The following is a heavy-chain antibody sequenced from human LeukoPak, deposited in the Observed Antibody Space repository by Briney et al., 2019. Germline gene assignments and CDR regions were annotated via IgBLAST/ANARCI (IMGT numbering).Heavy chain of an antibody. CDR1: GFTFSTSA. D-gene: IGHD6-13*01. CDR2: ISGSGGTT. V-gene: IGHV3-23*01. Sequence: QPGGSLRLSCAASGFTFSTSAMSWVRQAPGKGLEWVSTISGSGGTTYYADSVKGRFTISRDNSKNTLYLQMNSLRAEDTAVYYCAKFKGGIAALAVDYWGQGTLVTVSS. CDR3: AKFKGGIAALAVDY. J-gene: IGHJ4*02.